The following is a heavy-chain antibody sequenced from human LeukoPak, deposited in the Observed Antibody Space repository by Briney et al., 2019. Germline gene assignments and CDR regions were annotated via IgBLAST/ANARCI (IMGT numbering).Heavy chain of an antibody. CDR3: ASSGYGDNGPYY. V-gene: IGHV3-7*01. J-gene: IGHJ4*02. CDR1: GFTFRDYW. Sequence: GGSLRLSCAASGFTFRDYWMTGVRQAPGRGLEGGAVIKQDGSDKYYVDSLKGRFTISRDNAKNSLYLQMNSLRAEDTAVYYCASSGYGDNGPYYWGQGTLVTVSS. CDR2: IKQDGSDK. D-gene: IGHD4-17*01.